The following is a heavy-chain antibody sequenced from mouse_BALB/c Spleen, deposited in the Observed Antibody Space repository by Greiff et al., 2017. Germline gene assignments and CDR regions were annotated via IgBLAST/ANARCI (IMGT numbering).Heavy chain of an antibody. CDR2: IDPANGNT. CDR3: AREGYGEFAY. V-gene: IGHV14-3*02. J-gene: IGHJ3*01. D-gene: IGHD2-10*02. CDR1: GFNIKDTY. Sequence: EVKVVESGAELVKPGASVKLSCTASGFNIKDTYMHWVKQRPEQGLEWIGRIDPANGNTKYDPKFQGKATITADTSSNTAYLHLSSLTSEDTAVYYCAREGYGEFAYWGQGTLVTVSA.